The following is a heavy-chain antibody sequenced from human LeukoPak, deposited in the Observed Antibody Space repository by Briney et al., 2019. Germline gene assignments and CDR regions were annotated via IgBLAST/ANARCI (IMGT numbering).Heavy chain of an antibody. CDR2: ISSSGSTI. CDR3: AKGEAYQLVLGDYFDY. V-gene: IGHV3-48*03. D-gene: IGHD2-2*01. CDR1: GFTFKNYE. Sequence: PGGSLRLSCAASGFTFKNYEMNWIRQAPGKRLEWISYISSSGSTIYYADSVKGRFTISRDNAKKSLYLQMNGVRAADTAVYYCAKGEAYQLVLGDYFDYWGQGTLVTISS. J-gene: IGHJ4*02.